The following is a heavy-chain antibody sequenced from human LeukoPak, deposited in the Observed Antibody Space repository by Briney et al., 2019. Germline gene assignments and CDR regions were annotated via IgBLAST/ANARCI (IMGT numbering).Heavy chain of an antibody. Sequence: ASVKVSCKASGGTFSSYAISWVRQAPGQGLEWMGGIIPIFGTANYAQKFQGRVTMTTDTSTSTVYMELRSLRSDDTAVYYCARGRELVVDAFDIWGQGTKVTVS. CDR2: IIPIFGTA. CDR1: GGTFSSYA. CDR3: ARGRELVVDAFDI. J-gene: IGHJ3*02. D-gene: IGHD1-26*01. V-gene: IGHV1-69*05.